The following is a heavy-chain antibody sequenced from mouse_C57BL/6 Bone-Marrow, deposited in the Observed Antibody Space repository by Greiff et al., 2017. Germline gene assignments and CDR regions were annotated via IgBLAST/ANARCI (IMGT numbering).Heavy chain of an antibody. CDR1: GFTFSSYA. D-gene: IGHD2-4*01. CDR3: TRAYYDYWFAY. CDR2: ISSGGDSS. J-gene: IGHJ3*01. V-gene: IGHV5-9-1*02. Sequence: DVMLVESGAGLVKPGGSLKISCAASGFTFSSYAMSWVRQTPEKRLEWVAYISSGGDSSYYADTVKGRFTISRDYARNTLYLQMSSLNSEDTAMYCCTRAYYDYWFAYWGQGTLVTVSA.